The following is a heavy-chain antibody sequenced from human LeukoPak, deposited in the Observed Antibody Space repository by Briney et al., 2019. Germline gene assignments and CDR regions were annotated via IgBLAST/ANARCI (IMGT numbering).Heavy chain of an antibody. D-gene: IGHD3-10*01. CDR3: ARYSADSGMDY. Sequence: GESLKIPCKGSGFTFTSYWIGWVRQMPGKGLEWMGIIYPGDSDTRYSPSFQGQVTISADRSITTAYLQWSGLKASDTAMYYCARYSADSGMDYWGQGTLVTVSS. V-gene: IGHV5-51*01. J-gene: IGHJ4*02. CDR2: IYPGDSDT. CDR1: GFTFTSYW.